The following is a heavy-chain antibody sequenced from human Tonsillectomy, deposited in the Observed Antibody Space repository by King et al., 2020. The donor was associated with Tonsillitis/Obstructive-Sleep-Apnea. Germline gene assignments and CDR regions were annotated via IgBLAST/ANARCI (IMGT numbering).Heavy chain of an antibody. V-gene: IGHV4-34*01. CDR3: ARAEVNWGLDY. J-gene: IGHJ4*02. CDR2: INHSGST. D-gene: IGHD7-27*01. Sequence: HVQLQQWGAGLLKPSETLSLTCAVYGGSFSGYYWSWIRQPPGKGLEWIGEINHSGSTNYNPSLKSRVTISVDTSKNQFSLKLSSVTAADTAVYYCARAEVNWGLDYWGQGTLVTVSS. CDR1: GGSFSGYY.